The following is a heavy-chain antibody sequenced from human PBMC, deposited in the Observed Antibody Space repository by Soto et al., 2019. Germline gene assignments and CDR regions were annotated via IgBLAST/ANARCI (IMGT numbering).Heavy chain of an antibody. CDR2: ISGSGGST. CDR1: GFTFSSYA. CDR3: AKVSVAGKGGDFDY. J-gene: IGHJ4*02. D-gene: IGHD6-19*01. Sequence: TGGSLRLSCAASGFTFSSYAMSWVRQAPGKGLEWVSAISGSGGSTYYADSVKGRFTISRDNSKNTLYLQMNSLRAEDTAVYYCAKVSVAGKGGDFDYWGQGTLVTVSS. V-gene: IGHV3-23*01.